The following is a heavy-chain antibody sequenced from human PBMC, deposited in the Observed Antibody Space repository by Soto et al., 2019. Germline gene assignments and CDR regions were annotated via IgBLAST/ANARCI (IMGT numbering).Heavy chain of an antibody. J-gene: IGHJ4*02. CDR1: GFTVSSNY. CDR2: IYSGGST. V-gene: IGHV3-53*02. CDR3: ARGVEMATIGDD. D-gene: IGHD5-12*01. Sequence: EVQLVETGGGLIQPGGSLRLSCAASGFTVSSNYMSWVRQAPGKGLEWVSVIYSGGSTYYADSVKGRFTISRDNSKNTLYLQMNSLIAEDTAVYYCARGVEMATIGDDWGQGTLVTVSS.